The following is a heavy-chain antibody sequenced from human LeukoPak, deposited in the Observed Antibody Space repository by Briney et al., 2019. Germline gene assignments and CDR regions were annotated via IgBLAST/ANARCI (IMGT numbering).Heavy chain of an antibody. CDR3: ARHRFGWFDR. D-gene: IGHD3-10*01. Sequence: PSETLSVTCTVSGGSTSSYFWGCIRQPAGKGLEWIGHIYTSGTTNDNPSLKSRVTMSVDTSKNQFSLRLSSVTAADTAVYYCARHRFGWFDRWGQGTLVTVAS. CDR2: IYTSGTT. CDR1: GGSTSSYF. J-gene: IGHJ5*02. V-gene: IGHV4-4*07.